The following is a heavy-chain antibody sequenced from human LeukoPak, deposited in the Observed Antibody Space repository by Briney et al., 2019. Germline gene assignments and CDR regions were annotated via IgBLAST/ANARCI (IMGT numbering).Heavy chain of an antibody. CDR1: GFTFSSYS. D-gene: IGHD3-16*01. J-gene: IGHJ6*02. Sequence: GGSLRLSCAASGFTFSSYSMNWVRQAPGKGPEWVSSISSSSSYIYYADSVKGRFTISRDNAKNSLYLQMNSLRAEDTAVYYCARDWGYYYYYGMDVWGQGTTVTVSS. V-gene: IGHV3-21*01. CDR2: ISSSSSYI. CDR3: ARDWGYYYYYGMDV.